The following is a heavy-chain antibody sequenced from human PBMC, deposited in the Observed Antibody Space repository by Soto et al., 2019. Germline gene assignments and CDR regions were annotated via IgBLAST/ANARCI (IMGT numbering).Heavy chain of an antibody. CDR1: GFTFSGHW. J-gene: IGHJ3*02. D-gene: IGHD2-2*01. CDR2: IKTDGGSA. Sequence: EVQLVESGGDLVQPGGSLRLSCAASGFTFSGHWMHWVRQVPGKGLEWVSRIKTDGGSAAYADSVKGRFTISRDNTKNTLYLQMKGLRAEDTAVYYCAREAGYCSRTSCYRRAFDTWGQGTTVTVSS. CDR3: AREAGYCSRTSCYRRAFDT. V-gene: IGHV3-74*03.